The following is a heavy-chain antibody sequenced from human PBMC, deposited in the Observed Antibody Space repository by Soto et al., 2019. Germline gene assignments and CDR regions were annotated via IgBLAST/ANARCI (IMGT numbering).Heavy chain of an antibody. V-gene: IGHV3-9*01. CDR2: ISWNSGSI. D-gene: IGHD6-13*01. CDR1: GFTFDDYA. Sequence: SLRLSCVAAGFTFDDYAMHWVRQVPGKGLEWVSGISWNSGSIGYADSVKGRFTISRDNAKNSLYLQMNSLRAEDTAVYYCARDQDSSSWYADYYYYYGMDVWGQGTTVTVS. CDR3: ARDQDSSSWYADYYYYYGMDV. J-gene: IGHJ6*02.